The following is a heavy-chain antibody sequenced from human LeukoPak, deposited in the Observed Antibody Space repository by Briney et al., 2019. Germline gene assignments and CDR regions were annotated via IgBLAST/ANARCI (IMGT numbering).Heavy chain of an antibody. V-gene: IGHV3-30*18. CDR3: AKEVRRAYYGSGRRLDY. Sequence: GRSLRLSCAASGFTFSSYGMHWVRQAPGKGLEWVAVISYDGSNKYYADSVKGRFTISRDNSKNTLYLQMNSLRAEDTAVYYRAKEVRRAYYGSGRRLDYWGQGTLVTVSS. D-gene: IGHD3-10*01. CDR2: ISYDGSNK. CDR1: GFTFSSYG. J-gene: IGHJ4*02.